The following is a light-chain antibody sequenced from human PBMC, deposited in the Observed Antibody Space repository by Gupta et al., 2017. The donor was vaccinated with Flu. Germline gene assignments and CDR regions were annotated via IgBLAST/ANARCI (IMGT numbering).Light chain of an antibody. CDR3: MQGAHWPWA. CDR2: NVS. J-gene: IGKJ1*01. Sequence: VTLGQPASNSCRSSQSLLYSEGNTYVQWNKQRPGQSPRRLMYNVSNRDSGVPDRFSGRGSGTDLTLKSSRVEAEDGGIDYCMQGAHWPWAFGQGTKVEIK. V-gene: IGKV2-30*01. CDR1: QSLLYSEGNTY.